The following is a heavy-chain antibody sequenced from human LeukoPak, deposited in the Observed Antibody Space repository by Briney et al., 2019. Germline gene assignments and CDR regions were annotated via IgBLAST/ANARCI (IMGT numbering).Heavy chain of an antibody. CDR1: GYTFTGYY. V-gene: IGHV1-2*02. D-gene: IGHD2-2*01. Sequence: ASVKVSCKASGYTFTGYYMHWVRQAPGQGLEWMGWINPNSGGTNYAQKFQGRVTMTRDTSISTAYMELSRLRSDDTAVYYCARETTDCTSTSCYGGYFDYWCQGTLVTVSS. J-gene: IGHJ4*02. CDR3: ARETTDCTSTSCYGGYFDY. CDR2: INPNSGGT.